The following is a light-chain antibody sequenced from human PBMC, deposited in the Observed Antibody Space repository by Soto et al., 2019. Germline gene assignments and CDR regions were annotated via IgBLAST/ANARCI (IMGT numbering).Light chain of an antibody. V-gene: IGLV2-14*01. J-gene: IGLJ3*02. CDR3: SSSTSSPTLV. CDR1: SSDVGGYNY. Sequence: QSVLTQPASVSGSPGQSITISCTGTSSDVGGYNYVSWYQQHPGKAPKLMIYEVSNRPSGVSNRFSGSKSGNTASLTISGLQAEDEAAYYCSSSTSSPTLVFGGGTKVTVL. CDR2: EVS.